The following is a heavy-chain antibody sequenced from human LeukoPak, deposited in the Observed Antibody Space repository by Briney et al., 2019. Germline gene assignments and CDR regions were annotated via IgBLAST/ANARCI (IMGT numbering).Heavy chain of an antibody. CDR3: ARRYSYSSLPDY. J-gene: IGHJ4*02. CDR2: IYYTGST. D-gene: IGHD6-19*01. Sequence: SETLSLTCTFSGGSISSSGYYWGWIRQPPGKGLEWIGSIYYTGSTYYNPSLKIRVTISVDTSKNQFSLKLSSVTAADTAVYYCARRYSYSSLPDYWGQGTLVTVSS. CDR1: GGSISSSGYY. V-gene: IGHV4-39*01.